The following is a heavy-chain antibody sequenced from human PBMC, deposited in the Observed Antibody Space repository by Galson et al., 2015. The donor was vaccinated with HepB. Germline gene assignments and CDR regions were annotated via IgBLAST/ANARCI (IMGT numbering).Heavy chain of an antibody. Sequence: SLRLSCAASGFTFSSYNMQWVRQAPGKGLEYVSAIRGDGVNTHYADSVKGRFTISRDNSKNILFLQMGSLRPEDMAVYYCTRLSPYGTGWYGRADYWGQGTLVTVSS. CDR2: IRGDGVNT. CDR1: GFTFSSYN. V-gene: IGHV3-64*02. D-gene: IGHD1-1*01. CDR3: TRLSPYGTGWYGRADY. J-gene: IGHJ4*02.